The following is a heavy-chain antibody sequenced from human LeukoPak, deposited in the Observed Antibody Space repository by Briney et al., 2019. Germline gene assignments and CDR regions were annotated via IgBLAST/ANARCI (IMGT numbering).Heavy chain of an antibody. D-gene: IGHD5-18*01. V-gene: IGHV1-69*13. Sequence: SVKVSCKASGGTFSSYAINWVRQAPGQGLEWMGGITPMFGTAKYAQKFQGRVTITADESTSTAYMELSSLRAEDTAVYYCARGSGYSYGFWVNYYGMDVWGQGTTVTVSS. CDR3: ARGSGYSYGFWVNYYGMDV. J-gene: IGHJ6*02. CDR2: ITPMFGTA. CDR1: GGTFSSYA.